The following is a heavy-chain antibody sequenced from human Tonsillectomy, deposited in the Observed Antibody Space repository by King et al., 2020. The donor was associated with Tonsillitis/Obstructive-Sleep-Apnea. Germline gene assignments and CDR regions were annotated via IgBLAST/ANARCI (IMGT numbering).Heavy chain of an antibody. CDR2: ISYDGSNK. Sequence: VQLVESGGGVVQPGRSLRLSCAASGFKFSSYAMHWVRQAPGKGLEWVAFISYDGSNKYYADSVKGRFTISRDNSKNTLFLQMNSLRVEDTAVYYCARSIQRWHYFDYWGQGTLVTVSS. J-gene: IGHJ4*02. D-gene: IGHD2-2*01. V-gene: IGHV3-30*04. CDR1: GFKFSSYA. CDR3: ARSIQRWHYFDY.